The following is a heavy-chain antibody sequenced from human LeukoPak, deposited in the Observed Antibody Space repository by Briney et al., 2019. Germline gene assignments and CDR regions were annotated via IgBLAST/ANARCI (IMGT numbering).Heavy chain of an antibody. Sequence: SETLSLTCTVSGGSISSYYWSWIRQPPGKGLEWIGYIYFSGSTNYNPSLKSRVTISVDTSKNQFSLKMSSVTAADTAVYYCARMTGSGWHAAGYYFDYWGQGTLVTVSS. D-gene: IGHD6-19*01. V-gene: IGHV4-59*01. CDR3: ARMTGSGWHAAGYYFDY. CDR1: GGSISSYY. J-gene: IGHJ4*02. CDR2: IYFSGST.